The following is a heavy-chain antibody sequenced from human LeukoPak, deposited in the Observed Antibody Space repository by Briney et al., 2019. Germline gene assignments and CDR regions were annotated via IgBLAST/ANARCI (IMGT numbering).Heavy chain of an antibody. CDR2: IWYDGSNK. J-gene: IGHJ3*02. CDR1: GFTFSSYG. V-gene: IGHV3-33*01. D-gene: IGHD3-22*01. CDR3: ASDFATMILAFDI. Sequence: GGSLRLSCAASGFTFSSYGMHRVRQAPGKGLEWVAVIWYDGSNKYYADSVKGRFTISRDNSKNTLYLQMNSLRAEDTAVYYCASDFATMILAFDIWGQGTMVTVSS.